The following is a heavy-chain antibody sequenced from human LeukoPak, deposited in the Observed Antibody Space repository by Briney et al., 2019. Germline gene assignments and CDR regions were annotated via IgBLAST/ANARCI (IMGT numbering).Heavy chain of an antibody. Sequence: ASVKVSCKASGYTFIEYYMHWVRQAPGQGLEWMGRINPSSGGTNYAQKFQGRVTMTRDTSISTAYMELSRLSSDDTAVYYCARDVVVAAPGYYMDVWGKGTTVTVSS. CDR2: INPSSGGT. D-gene: IGHD2-15*01. CDR3: ARDVVVAAPGYYMDV. V-gene: IGHV1-2*06. J-gene: IGHJ6*03. CDR1: GYTFIEYY.